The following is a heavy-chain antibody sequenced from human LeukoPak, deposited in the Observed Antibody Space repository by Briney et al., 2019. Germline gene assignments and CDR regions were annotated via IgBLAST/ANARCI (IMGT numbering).Heavy chain of an antibody. CDR3: AKESHYYGSGSASLYDY. V-gene: IGHV3-30*02. D-gene: IGHD3-10*01. CDR1: GFTFSSYG. CDR2: IRYDGSNK. Sequence: GGSLRLSCAASGFTFSSYGMHWVRQAPGKGLEWVAFIRYDGSNKYYADSVKGRFTISRDNSKNTLYLQMNSLRAEDTAVYYCAKESHYYGSGSASLYDYWGQGTLVTVSS. J-gene: IGHJ4*02.